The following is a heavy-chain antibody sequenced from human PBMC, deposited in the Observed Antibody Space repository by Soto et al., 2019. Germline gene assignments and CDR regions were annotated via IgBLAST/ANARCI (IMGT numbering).Heavy chain of an antibody. CDR3: ARDFSHSGTATDNYYYGMDV. CDR1: GYTFTSYG. J-gene: IGHJ6*02. CDR2: ISAYNGNT. D-gene: IGHD3-10*01. V-gene: IGHV1-18*01. Sequence: GASVKVSCKASGYTFTSYGISWVRQAPGQGLEWMGWISAYNGNTNYAQKLQGRVTMTTDTSTSTAYMELRSLRSDDTAVYYCARDFSHSGTATDNYYYGMDVWGQGTTVTVSS.